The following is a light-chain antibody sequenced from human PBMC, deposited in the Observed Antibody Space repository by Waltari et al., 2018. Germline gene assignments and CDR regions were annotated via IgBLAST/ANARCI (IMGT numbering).Light chain of an antibody. J-gene: IGKJ1*01. CDR3: QQYGGSPWT. V-gene: IGKV3-20*01. CDR2: GAS. CDR1: QSVRNNY. Sequence: ETVLTQSPGTLSLFPGDNATLSCRASQSVRNNYLAWYQQKPGQAPRLLIYGASTRATGIPARFSGSGSGTDFTLAISRLEPEDFAVYYCQQYGGSPWTFGRGTKVEIK.